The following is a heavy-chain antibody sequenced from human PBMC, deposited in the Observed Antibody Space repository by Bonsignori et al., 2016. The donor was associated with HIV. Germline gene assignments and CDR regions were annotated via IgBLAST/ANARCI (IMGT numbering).Heavy chain of an antibody. Sequence: WIRQPPGKGLEWIGRVYASGSTDYNPSLKSRVTISVDTSKNQFSLRLSSVTAADTAVYYCAREGPQLELPDFWGQGALVTVSS. J-gene: IGHJ4*02. V-gene: IGHV4-61*02. CDR2: VYASGST. CDR3: AREGPQLELPDF. D-gene: IGHD1-1*01.